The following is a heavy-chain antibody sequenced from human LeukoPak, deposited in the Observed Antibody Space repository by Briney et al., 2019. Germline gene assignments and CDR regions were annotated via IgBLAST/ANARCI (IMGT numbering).Heavy chain of an antibody. D-gene: IGHD6-19*01. V-gene: IGHV3-23*01. Sequence: GGSLRLSCAASGFTFSSYAMNWVRQAPGKGLEWVSGLSGSGGSTYYADSVKGRFTISRDNSKSTLFLQVNSLRAEDTAVYYCAKADISGWQRSAFDYWGQGSLVTVSS. CDR1: GFTFSSYA. J-gene: IGHJ4*02. CDR3: AKADISGWQRSAFDY. CDR2: LSGSGGST.